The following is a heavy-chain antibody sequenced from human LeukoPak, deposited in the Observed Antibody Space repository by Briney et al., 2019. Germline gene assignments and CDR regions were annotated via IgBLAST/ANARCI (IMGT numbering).Heavy chain of an antibody. CDR3: AKAGDNSDNYGAFDI. V-gene: IGHV3-23*01. Sequence: PGGSLTLSCAASGFTFSSYAMSWVRKAPVKGLEWVSAISGSGGSTYYADSVKVRFTISRDNTKNTLYLQMNSLRAEDTAVYYCAKAGDNSDNYGAFDIWGQGTMVTVSS. D-gene: IGHD3-22*01. CDR2: ISGSGGST. CDR1: GFTFSSYA. J-gene: IGHJ3*02.